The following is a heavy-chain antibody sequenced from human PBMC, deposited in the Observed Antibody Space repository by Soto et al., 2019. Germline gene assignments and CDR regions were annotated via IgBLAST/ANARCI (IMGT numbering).Heavy chain of an antibody. Sequence: QVQLQESGPGLVKPSETLSLTCTVPGGSVSIGTYYWSWIRQPPGKGLEWIGFIHYSGSTNYNPSLKSRVTMSVDTSKNQISLKLTSVNAADTAVYYCTRGGDAYKNGHWGQGTLVTVYS. V-gene: IGHV4-61*01. D-gene: IGHD2-21*01. J-gene: IGHJ4*02. CDR3: TRGGDAYKNGH. CDR2: IHYSGST. CDR1: GGSVSIGTYY.